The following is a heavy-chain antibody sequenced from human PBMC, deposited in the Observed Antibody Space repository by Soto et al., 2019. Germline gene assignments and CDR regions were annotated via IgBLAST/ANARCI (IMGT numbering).Heavy chain of an antibody. J-gene: IGHJ6*02. Sequence: QITLKESGPTLVKPTQTLTLTCTFSGFSLSTSGVGVGWIRQPPGKALEWLALIYWNDYKRYSPSLKSRLTITKDTTKNQVVLTMNNMDPVDTAIYYFAHRPSAFIAAAGSNYYYYGMDVWGQGSTVTVSS. D-gene: IGHD6-13*01. CDR1: GFSLSTSGVG. CDR3: AHRPSAFIAAAGSNYYYYGMDV. CDR2: IYWNDYK. V-gene: IGHV2-5*01.